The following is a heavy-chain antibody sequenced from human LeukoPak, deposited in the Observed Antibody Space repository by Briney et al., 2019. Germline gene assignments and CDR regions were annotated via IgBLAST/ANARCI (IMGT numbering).Heavy chain of an antibody. CDR1: GFTFNDYA. V-gene: IGHV3-9*03. CDR3: VKGETAVAGGAFDY. CDR2: ISWNSGSL. D-gene: IGHD6-19*01. Sequence: PGGSLRLSCAASGFTFNDYAMHWVRQAPGKGLEWVSGISWNSGSLGYAGPVKGRFTVSRDNAKNSLYLQMNSLRAEDMALYYCVKGETAVAGGAFDYWGQGTLVTVSS. J-gene: IGHJ4*02.